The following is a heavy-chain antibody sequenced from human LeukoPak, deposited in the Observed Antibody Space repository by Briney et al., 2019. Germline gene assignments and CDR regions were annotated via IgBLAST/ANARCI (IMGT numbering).Heavy chain of an antibody. J-gene: IGHJ4*02. CDR2: IYHSGST. D-gene: IGHD4-17*01. V-gene: IGHV4-30-2*01. Sequence: SETLSLTCAVSGGSISSGIYSWNWIRQPPGKGLEWIGYIYHSGSTHYNPSLKSRVTISVDRSKNQFSLKLSSVTAADTAVYYCARDNGDYPYYFDFWGQGTLVTVSS. CDR3: ARDNGDYPYYFDF. CDR1: GGSISSGIYS.